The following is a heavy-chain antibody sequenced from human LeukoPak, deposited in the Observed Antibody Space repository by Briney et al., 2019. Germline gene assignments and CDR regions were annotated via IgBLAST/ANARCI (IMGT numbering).Heavy chain of an antibody. CDR3: ARDGQYSSGWYKGGMDV. CDR1: GFTFNDYY. J-gene: IGHJ6*04. D-gene: IGHD6-19*01. CDR2: ISSRSSFT. V-gene: IGHV3-11*06. Sequence: GGSLRLSCAASGFTFNDYYMSWIRQAPGKGLEWVSYISSRSSFTNYADSVKGRFTISRDNAKNSLYLQMNSLRAEDTAVYYCARDGQYSSGWYKGGMDVWGKGTTVTVPS.